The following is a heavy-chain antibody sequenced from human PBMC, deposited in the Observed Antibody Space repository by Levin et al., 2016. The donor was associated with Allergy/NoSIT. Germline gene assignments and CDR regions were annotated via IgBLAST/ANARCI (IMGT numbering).Heavy chain of an antibody. D-gene: IGHD3-22*01. CDR3: ARDGNYYDSSGYYHYYGMDV. J-gene: IGHJ6*02. CDR2: IKQDGSEE. V-gene: IGHV3-7*04. Sequence: VRQAPGKGLEWVANIKQDGSEEYYVDSVKGRFTISRDNAKKLVYLQMNSLRAEDTAAYYCARDGNYYDSSGYYHYYGMDVWGQGTTVTVSS.